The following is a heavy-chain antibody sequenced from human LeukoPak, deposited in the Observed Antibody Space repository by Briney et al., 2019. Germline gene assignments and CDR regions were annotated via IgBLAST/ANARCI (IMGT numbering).Heavy chain of an antibody. Sequence: RASETLSLTCTVSGGSISSYYWSWIRQPPGKGLEWIGYIYYSGSTNYNPSLKSRVTISVDTSKNQFSLKLSSVTAADTAVYYCARINHYGDYAFDYWGQGALVTVSS. CDR3: ARINHYGDYAFDY. J-gene: IGHJ4*02. CDR2: IYYSGST. D-gene: IGHD4-17*01. CDR1: GGSISSYY. V-gene: IGHV4-59*01.